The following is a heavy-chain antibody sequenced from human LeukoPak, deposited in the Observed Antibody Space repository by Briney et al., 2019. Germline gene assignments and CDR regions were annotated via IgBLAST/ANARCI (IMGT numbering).Heavy chain of an antibody. CDR3: ARYSSYYYGSGSYNYYGMDV. CDR2: INPNSGGT. Sequence: ASVKVSCKASGYTFTGYYMHWVRQAPGQGLEWMGRINPNSGGTNYAQKFQGRVTMTRDTSISTAYMELSRLRSDDTAVYYCARYSSYYYGSGSYNYYGMDVWGQGTTVTVSS. V-gene: IGHV1-2*06. D-gene: IGHD3-10*01. CDR1: GYTFTGYY. J-gene: IGHJ6*02.